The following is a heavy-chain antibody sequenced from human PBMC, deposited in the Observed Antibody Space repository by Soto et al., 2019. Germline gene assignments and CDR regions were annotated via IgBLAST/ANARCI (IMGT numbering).Heavy chain of an antibody. CDR2: IYYSGST. J-gene: IGHJ6*03. V-gene: IGHV4-59*08. CDR1: GGSISSYY. CDR3: ARHGGDFWSAQLLYYMDV. D-gene: IGHD3-3*01. Sequence: PSETLSLTCTVSGGSISSYYWSWVRQPPGKGLEWIGYIYYSGSTNYNPSLKSRVTISVDTSKNQFSLKLSSVTAADTAVYYCARHGGDFWSAQLLYYMDVWGKGTTVTVSS.